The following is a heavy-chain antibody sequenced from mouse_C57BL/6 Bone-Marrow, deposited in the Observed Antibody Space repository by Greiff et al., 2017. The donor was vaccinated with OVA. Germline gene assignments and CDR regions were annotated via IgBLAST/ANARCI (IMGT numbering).Heavy chain of an antibody. CDR3: ARSYYGSSYDYAMDY. Sequence: VQLKESGPGLVKPSQSLSLTCSVTGYSFTSGYYWNWLRQSPGNQLEWMGYISYDGSNYYNPSLKNRISITRDTAKNQFFLKLNSVTTEDTATYYCARSYYGSSYDYAMDYWGQGTSVTVSS. CDR1: GYSFTSGYY. CDR2: ISYDGSN. V-gene: IGHV3-6*01. J-gene: IGHJ4*01. D-gene: IGHD1-1*01.